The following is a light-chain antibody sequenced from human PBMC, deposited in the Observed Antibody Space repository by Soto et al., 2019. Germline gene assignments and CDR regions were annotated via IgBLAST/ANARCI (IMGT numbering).Light chain of an antibody. CDR3: QQRSNWPPIT. J-gene: IGKJ5*01. CDR2: DAS. CDR1: QSVSSY. Sequence: EIVLTQSPATLSLSPGERATLSCSASQSVSSYLAWYQQKPGQAPRLLIYDASNRATGIPARFSGSGCGPDFTLTISSLEPEDFAVYYCQQRSNWPPITFGQGTRLEIK. V-gene: IGKV3-11*01.